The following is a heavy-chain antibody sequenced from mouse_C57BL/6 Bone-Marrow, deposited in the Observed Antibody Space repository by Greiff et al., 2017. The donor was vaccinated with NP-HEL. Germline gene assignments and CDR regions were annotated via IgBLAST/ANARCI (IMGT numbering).Heavy chain of an antibody. CDR1: GYTFTSYW. CDR2: IDPNSGGT. CDR3: ASRGYGTTDGYWYFDV. Sequence: QVQLQQPGAELVKPGASVKLSCKASGYTFTSYWMHWVKQRPGRGLEWIGGIDPNSGGTKYNEKFKSKATLTVDKPSSTAYMQLSSLTSEDSAVYYCASRGYGTTDGYWYFDVWGTGTTVTVSS. J-gene: IGHJ1*03. D-gene: IGHD1-1*01. V-gene: IGHV1-72*01.